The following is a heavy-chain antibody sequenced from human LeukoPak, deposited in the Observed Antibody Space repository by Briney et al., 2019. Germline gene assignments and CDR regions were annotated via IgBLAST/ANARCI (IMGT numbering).Heavy chain of an antibody. Sequence: PGGSLRLSCAASGFTVSSNYMSWVRQAPGKGLEWVSVIYSGGSTYYADSVKGRFTISRDNSKNTLYLQMNSLRAEDTAVYYCARGGCSGGSCYSDYYYMDVWGKGTTVTVSS. J-gene: IGHJ6*03. CDR1: GFTVSSNY. D-gene: IGHD2-15*01. CDR2: IYSGGST. V-gene: IGHV3-53*01. CDR3: ARGGCSGGSCYSDYYYMDV.